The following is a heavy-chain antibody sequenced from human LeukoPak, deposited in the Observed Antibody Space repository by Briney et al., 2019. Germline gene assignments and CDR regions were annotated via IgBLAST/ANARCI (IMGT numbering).Heavy chain of an antibody. Sequence: GGPLRLSWADSGFTFSNYAMAWVRQSPGKGLDWVSTISGSGGATFYADSVKDRFLISRDNSKSTLYLQMNSLGDEDTAVYYCAKGSSLYYYDSWGQGTLVTVSS. CDR3: AKGSSLYYYDS. CDR2: ISGSGGAT. CDR1: GFTFSNYA. V-gene: IGHV3-23*01. J-gene: IGHJ4*02.